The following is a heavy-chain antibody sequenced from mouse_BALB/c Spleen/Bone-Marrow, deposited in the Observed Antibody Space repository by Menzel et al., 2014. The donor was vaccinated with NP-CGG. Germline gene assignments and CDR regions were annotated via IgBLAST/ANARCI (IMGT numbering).Heavy chain of an antibody. Sequence: QVQLQQSGAERVKPGAPVKLSCKASGYTFTSYYMYWVKQRPGQGLEWIGGINPSNGGTNFNEKFKSKATLTVDKSSSTAYMQLSSLTSEDSAVYYCTREAYYDYDYFDYWGQGTTLTVSS. V-gene: IGHV1S81*02. D-gene: IGHD2-4*01. CDR2: INPSNGGT. CDR1: GYTFTSYY. CDR3: TREAYYDYDYFDY. J-gene: IGHJ2*01.